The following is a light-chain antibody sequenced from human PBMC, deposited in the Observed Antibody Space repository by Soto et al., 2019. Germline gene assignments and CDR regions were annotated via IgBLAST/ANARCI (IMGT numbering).Light chain of an antibody. CDR3: QQYNDSPLT. CDR1: QSISSW. Sequence: DIQMTQSPSTLSASVGDRVTITCRASQSISSWLAWYQQKPGKAPKLLIYKASTLESGVPSRFSGSGSATEFTLTISSLQPDDFATYYCQQYNDSPLTFGGGTNVEIK. J-gene: IGKJ4*01. CDR2: KAS. V-gene: IGKV1-5*03.